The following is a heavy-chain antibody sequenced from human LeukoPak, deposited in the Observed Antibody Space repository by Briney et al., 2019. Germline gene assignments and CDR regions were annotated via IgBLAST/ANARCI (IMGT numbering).Heavy chain of an antibody. CDR3: ASELSNYDRSGDAAY. CDR2: IIPILGIA. J-gene: IGHJ4*02. CDR1: GGTFSSYT. Sequence: SVKVSCKASGGTFSSYTISWVRQAPGQGLEWMGRIIPILGIANYAQKFQGRVTITADKSTSTAYMELSSLRSEDTAVYYCASELSNYDRSGDAAYWGQGTLVTVSS. D-gene: IGHD3-22*01. V-gene: IGHV1-69*02.